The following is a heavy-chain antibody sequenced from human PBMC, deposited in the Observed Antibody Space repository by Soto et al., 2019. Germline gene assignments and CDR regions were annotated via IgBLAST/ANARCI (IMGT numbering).Heavy chain of an antibody. V-gene: IGHV1-69*13. CDR3: ARGHYVATITGDYYYGMDV. CDR2: IIPIFGTA. CDR1: GGTFSSYA. Sequence: ASVKVSCKASGGTFSSYAISWVRQAPGQGLEWMGGIIPIFGTANYAQKFQGRVTITADESTSTAYMELSSLRSEDTAVYYCARGHYVATITGDYYYGMDVWGQGTTVTVSS. J-gene: IGHJ6*02. D-gene: IGHD5-12*01.